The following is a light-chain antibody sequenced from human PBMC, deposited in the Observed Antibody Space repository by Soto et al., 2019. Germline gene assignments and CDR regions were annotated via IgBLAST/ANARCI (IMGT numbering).Light chain of an antibody. CDR1: SPNIGSNI. CDR2: SNN. CDR3: AAWDDSLNGPV. Sequence: QSVLTQPPSASGTPGQRVTISCSGSSPNIGSNIVNWYQQLPGTAPKHLIYSNNQRPSGVPDRFSGSKSGASASLAISGLQSEDEADYYCAAWDDSLNGPVFGGGTKLTVL. V-gene: IGLV1-44*01. J-gene: IGLJ3*02.